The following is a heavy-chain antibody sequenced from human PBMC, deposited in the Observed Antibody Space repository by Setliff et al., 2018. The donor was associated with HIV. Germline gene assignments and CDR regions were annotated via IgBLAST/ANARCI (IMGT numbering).Heavy chain of an antibody. CDR3: ARLDCSSTSCYSVAHYYMDV. D-gene: IGHD2-2*01. CDR2: INPNSGGT. Sequence: ASVKVSCKASGYTFTAYYMHWVRQAPGQGLEWMGRINPNSGGTNYAQKFQGRVTMTTDTSTSTAYMELRSLRSDDTAVYYCARLDCSSTSCYSVAHYYMDVWGKGTTVTVSS. V-gene: IGHV1-2*06. CDR1: GYTFTAYY. J-gene: IGHJ6*03.